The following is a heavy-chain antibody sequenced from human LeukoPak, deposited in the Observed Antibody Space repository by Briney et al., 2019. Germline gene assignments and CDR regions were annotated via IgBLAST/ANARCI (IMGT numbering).Heavy chain of an antibody. J-gene: IGHJ4*02. Sequence: ASVKVSCTASGYTFTSYYMHWVRQAPGQGLEWMGIINPSGGSASYAQKFQGRVAMTRDTSTSTVYMELSSLRSEDTAVYYCASIRSGSDYWGQGTLVTVSS. CDR3: ASIRSGSDY. V-gene: IGHV1-46*01. D-gene: IGHD7-27*01. CDR2: INPSGGSA. CDR1: GYTFTSYY.